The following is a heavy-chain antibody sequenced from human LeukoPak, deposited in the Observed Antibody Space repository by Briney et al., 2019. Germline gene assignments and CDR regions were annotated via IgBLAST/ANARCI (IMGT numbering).Heavy chain of an antibody. CDR2: INAGNGNT. Sequence: ASVKVSCKASGYTFTSYAMHWVRQAPGQRLEWMGWINAGNGNTKYSQKFQGRVTITRDTSASTAYMELSSLRSEDTAVYYCARGGLTVTTNWFDPWGQGTLVTVSS. CDR3: ARGGLTVTTNWFDP. J-gene: IGHJ5*02. CDR1: GYTFTSYA. D-gene: IGHD4-17*01. V-gene: IGHV1-3*01.